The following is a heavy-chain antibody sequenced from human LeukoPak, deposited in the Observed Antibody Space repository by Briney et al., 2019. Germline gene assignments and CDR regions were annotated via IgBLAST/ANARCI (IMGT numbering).Heavy chain of an antibody. D-gene: IGHD3-16*01. CDR1: GDSVSSNNAP. V-gene: IGHV6-1*01. CDR3: ATWALDV. J-gene: IGHJ6*02. CDR2: TYYRSKWYN. Sequence: SQTLSLTCAISGDSVSSNNAPWLWTRQSQSRGLEWLGRTYYRSKWYNDYAASVESRISINPDTSKNQFSLQLNSMTPEDTAVYYCATWALDVWGQGTTVTVSS.